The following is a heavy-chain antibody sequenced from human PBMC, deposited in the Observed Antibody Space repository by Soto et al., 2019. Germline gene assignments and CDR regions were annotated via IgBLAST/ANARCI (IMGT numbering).Heavy chain of an antibody. CDR1: GFTFSTSV. CDR2: IGGRGNSA. CDR3: VREGRGSFDF. J-gene: IGHJ3*01. D-gene: IGHD5-12*01. V-gene: IGHV3-NL1*01. Sequence: QVQLVESGGGVVQPGRSLRLSCAASGFTFSTSVMHWVRQAPGKGLEWVSVIGGRGNSAYYADSVQGRFTISRDNSKNTLSLQMSSLTADDTAIYYCVREGRGSFDFWGRGTMVTVSS.